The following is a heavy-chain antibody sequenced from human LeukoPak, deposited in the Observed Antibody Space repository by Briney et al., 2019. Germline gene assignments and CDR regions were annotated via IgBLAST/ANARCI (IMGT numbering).Heavy chain of an antibody. CDR3: ARGQVSITMIVVVINAFDI. CDR2: INHSGST. V-gene: IGHV4-34*01. CDR1: GESLSGYY. D-gene: IGHD3-22*01. J-gene: IGHJ3*02. Sequence: PSETLSLTCAVYGESLSGYYWSWMRQPPGKGLEWIGEINHSGSTNYNPSLKSRVTISVDTSKNQFSLKLSSVTAADTAVYYCARGQVSITMIVVVINAFDIWGQGTMVTVSS.